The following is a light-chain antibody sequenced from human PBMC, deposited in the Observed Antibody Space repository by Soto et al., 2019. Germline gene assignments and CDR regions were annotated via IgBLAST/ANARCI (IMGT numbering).Light chain of an antibody. J-gene: IGKJ4*01. V-gene: IGKV3-20*01. CDR1: QSVSSDY. CDR2: GAS. CDR3: HQYGSSPLT. Sequence: EIVLTQSPGTLSLSPGERATPSCRASQSVSSDYLAWYQQSPGQAPRLLIYGASRRATGIPDRFSGSGSGTDFTLTISRLEPEDFAMYYCHQYGSSPLTFGGGTKVDIK.